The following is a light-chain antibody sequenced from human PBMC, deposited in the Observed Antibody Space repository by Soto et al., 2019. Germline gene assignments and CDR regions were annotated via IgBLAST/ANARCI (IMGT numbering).Light chain of an antibody. CDR1: SSDVGGYNS. CDR2: DVS. Sequence: QSVLTQPASVSGSPGQSNAISCTGTSSDVGGYNSVSWYQQHPGKAPKLLIYDVSNRPSGVSNRFSGSKSGNTASLTISGLQAEDEADYYCSSYATGGSYVFGTGTKVTVL. J-gene: IGLJ1*01. V-gene: IGLV2-14*01. CDR3: SSYATGGSYV.